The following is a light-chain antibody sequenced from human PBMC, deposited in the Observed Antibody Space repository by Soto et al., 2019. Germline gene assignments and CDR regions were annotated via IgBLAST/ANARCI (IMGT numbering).Light chain of an antibody. Sequence: QSVLTQPPSASGTPGQRVTISCSGSSSNIGGNTVNWYQQLPGTAPKLLIYSNNQWPSGVPDRFSGSKSGTSASLAISGLQSEDEADYYCAALDDSLNGWVFGGGTQLTVL. V-gene: IGLV1-44*01. CDR2: SNN. CDR3: AALDDSLNGWV. CDR1: SSNIGGNT. J-gene: IGLJ3*02.